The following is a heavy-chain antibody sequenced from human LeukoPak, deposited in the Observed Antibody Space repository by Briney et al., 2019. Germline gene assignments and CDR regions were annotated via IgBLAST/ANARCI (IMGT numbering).Heavy chain of an antibody. CDR2: TYYRSKWYN. D-gene: IGHD2-15*01. Sequence: SQTLSLTCAISGDSVSSNSAAWNWIRQSPSRGLEWLGRTYYRSKWYNDYAVSVKSRITINPDTSKNQFSLQLNSATPEDTAVYYCARDQTRYCSGGSCHFDYWGQGTLVTVSS. CDR3: ARDQTRYCSGGSCHFDY. J-gene: IGHJ4*02. CDR1: GDSVSSNSAA. V-gene: IGHV6-1*01.